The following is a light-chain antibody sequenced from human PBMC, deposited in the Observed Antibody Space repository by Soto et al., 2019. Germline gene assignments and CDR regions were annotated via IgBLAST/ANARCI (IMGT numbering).Light chain of an antibody. CDR3: QPFGSSSWT. Sequence: ESVLTQSPGTLSLSPGEKATLSCRASQSVSSSYLAWYQQKPGQAPRLLIYGASSRATGIPDRFSGSGSGTDFTLTVSRLEPEDFAVYYCQPFGSSSWTFGQGTKVEIK. CDR2: GAS. J-gene: IGKJ1*01. V-gene: IGKV3-20*01. CDR1: QSVSSSY.